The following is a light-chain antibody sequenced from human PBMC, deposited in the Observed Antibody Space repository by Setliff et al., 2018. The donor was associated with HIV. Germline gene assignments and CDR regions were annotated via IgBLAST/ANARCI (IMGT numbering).Light chain of an antibody. J-gene: IGLJ1*01. Sequence: QSALAQPASVSGSPGQSITISCTGTSSDVGDYNYVSWYQQHPGKAPKLMISDVGNRPSGISNRFSGSKSGNTASLIISGLQPEDEADYYCSSYTNTPLYVFGTGTKVTVL. V-gene: IGLV2-14*03. CDR3: SSYTNTPLYV. CDR2: DVG. CDR1: SSDVGDYNY.